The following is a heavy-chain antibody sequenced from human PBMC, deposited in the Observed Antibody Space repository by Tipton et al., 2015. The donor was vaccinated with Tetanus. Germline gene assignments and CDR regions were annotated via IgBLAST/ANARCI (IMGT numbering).Heavy chain of an antibody. CDR2: IYRSGST. Sequence: TLSLTCTVSGGSISNTGDYWGWIRQHPGKGLEWIAYIYRSGSTYYNPSLRSRLSISVDKSKNQFSLRLSSVTAADTAVYYCARDRHYCRGGNCYQDWFDPWGQGTLVTVSS. CDR1: GGSISNTGDY. D-gene: IGHD2-15*01. V-gene: IGHV4-31*03. J-gene: IGHJ5*02. CDR3: ARDRHYCRGGNCYQDWFDP.